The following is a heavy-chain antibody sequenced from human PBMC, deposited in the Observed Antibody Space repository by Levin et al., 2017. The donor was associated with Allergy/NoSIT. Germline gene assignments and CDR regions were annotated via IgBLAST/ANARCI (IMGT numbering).Heavy chain of an antibody. CDR2: ISDIGDST. CDR1: GFIFSNFA. J-gene: IGHJ4*02. V-gene: IGHV3-23*01. D-gene: IGHD2-2*01. Sequence: PGGSLRLSCAASGFIFSNFAMTWVRQAPEEGLEWVSTISDIGDSTYYADSVKGRFTISRDNSKNTLYLQMYSLRAEDTAVYYCAKVRVAAATAAFDYWGQGTLVTVSS. CDR3: AKVRVAAATAAFDY.